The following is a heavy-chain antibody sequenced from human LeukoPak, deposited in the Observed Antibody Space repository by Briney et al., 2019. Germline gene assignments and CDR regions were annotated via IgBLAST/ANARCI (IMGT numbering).Heavy chain of an antibody. D-gene: IGHD2-15*01. CDR2: INTYDGNT. V-gene: IGHV1-18*01. CDR1: GYTFSSYH. J-gene: IGHJ4*02. CDR3: ARDFATWYFDY. Sequence: ASVKVSCKASGYTFSSYHVSWVRQDPGQGLEWMGWINTYDGNTNYAQNFQGRVAMTTDTSTSTAYMELRSLRSDDTAVYYCARDFATWYFDYWGQGTLVTVSS.